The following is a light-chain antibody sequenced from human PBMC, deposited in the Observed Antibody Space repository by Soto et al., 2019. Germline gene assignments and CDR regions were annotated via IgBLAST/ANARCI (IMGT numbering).Light chain of an antibody. CDR2: AAS. J-gene: IGKJ4*01. CDR3: LQHNYYPLT. CDR1: QDIRDD. Sequence: DLQMTQSPSSLSASVGDRITITCRASQDIRDDLVWYQQKPGQAPKRLIFAASSFQSGVPSRFSGSGSGTEFTLTISSLQPEHVATYYCLQHNYYPLTFGGGTKVEIK. V-gene: IGKV1-17*01.